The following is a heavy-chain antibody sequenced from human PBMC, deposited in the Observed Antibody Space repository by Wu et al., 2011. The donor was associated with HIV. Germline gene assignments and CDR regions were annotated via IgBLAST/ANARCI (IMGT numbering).Heavy chain of an antibody. V-gene: IGHV1-8*02. J-gene: IGHJ6*03. Sequence: QVQLVQSGAEVKKAGSSVKVSCKASGNTFSGYAVSWVRQAAGQGLEWMGWMNPNGGSTGFAPKFEGRVNLTRDTSTRTAYMELSSLTSADTAIYYCARGYRYYLDVWGTGTTVTVS. CDR1: GNTFSGYA. D-gene: IGHD1-14*01. CDR3: ARGYRYYLDV. CDR2: MNPNGGST.